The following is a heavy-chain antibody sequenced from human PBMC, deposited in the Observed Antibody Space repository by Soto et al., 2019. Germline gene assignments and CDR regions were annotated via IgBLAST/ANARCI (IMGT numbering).Heavy chain of an antibody. D-gene: IGHD6-13*01. J-gene: IGHJ4*02. V-gene: IGHV3-23*01. Sequence: EVQLLESGGGLVQPGGSLRLSCAASGFTFSNYAMTWVRQAPGKGLEWVSVITGSGGGTYFVDSVKGRFTISRDNSKDTVYLQMHSLRAEDPAVYYCAKRPLTAAGFDYWGQGALVTVS. CDR1: GFTFSNYA. CDR3: AKRPLTAAGFDY. CDR2: ITGSGGGT.